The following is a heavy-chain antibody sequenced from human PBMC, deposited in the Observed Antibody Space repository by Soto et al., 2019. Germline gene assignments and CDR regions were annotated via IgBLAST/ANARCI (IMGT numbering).Heavy chain of an antibody. CDR1: GGSISSGDYS. CDR2: IYYGGST. Sequence: PSETLSLTCAVSGGSISSGDYSWNWIRQPPGKGLEWIGYIYYGGSTYYNPPLQSRVTMSVDRSRNQFSLKLNSVTAADTAVYYCARVRREYDNSGPVDYWGQGTLVTVSS. CDR3: ARVRREYDNSGPVDY. J-gene: IGHJ4*02. D-gene: IGHD3-22*01. V-gene: IGHV4-30-2*01.